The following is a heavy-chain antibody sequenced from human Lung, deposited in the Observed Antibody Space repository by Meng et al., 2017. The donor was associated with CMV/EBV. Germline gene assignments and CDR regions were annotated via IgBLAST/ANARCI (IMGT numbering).Heavy chain of an antibody. CDR1: GYTFTDYY. D-gene: IGHD3-22*01. Sequence: SXXVSXXAFGYTFTDYYIHWVRQAPGQGLEWMGWINPNSGVTNYAQKFQGRVSMTRDMSISAAYMELSGLRSDDTAAFYCAREARGNSGFYYFFDYLGQGXLVTVSS. J-gene: IGHJ4*02. CDR2: INPNSGVT. CDR3: AREARGNSGFYYFFDY. V-gene: IGHV1-2*02.